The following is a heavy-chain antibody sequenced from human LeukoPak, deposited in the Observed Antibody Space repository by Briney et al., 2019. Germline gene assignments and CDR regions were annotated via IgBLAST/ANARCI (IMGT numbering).Heavy chain of an antibody. CDR2: ISAYNGNT. D-gene: IGHD3-10*01. Sequence: ASVKLSCKASGYTFTSYGIGWVRQPPGQGLEWMGWISAYNGNTNNSQKLQGRVTMTTDTATCTAYMELRSLRSDDTAVYYCGRGGGSYGSGNQNPHPYYYYYYGMDVWGQGTTVTVSS. CDR3: GRGGGSYGSGNQNPHPYYYYYYGMDV. J-gene: IGHJ6*02. V-gene: IGHV1-18*01. CDR1: GYTFTSYG.